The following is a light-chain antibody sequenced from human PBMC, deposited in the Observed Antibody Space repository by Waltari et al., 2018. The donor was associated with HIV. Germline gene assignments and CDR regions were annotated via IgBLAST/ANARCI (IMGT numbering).Light chain of an antibody. J-gene: IGLJ3*02. Sequence: QSALTQPRSVSGSPGQSVTISCTGTSSDIGDYNYVSWYHQHPGKPPKLIIYDLTKRPSGVPDRCSGTQSGNTASLTISGLQTDDEADYHCCSYAGTWVCGGGTKLSVL. V-gene: IGLV2-11*01. CDR3: CSYAGTWV. CDR1: SSDIGDYNY. CDR2: DLT.